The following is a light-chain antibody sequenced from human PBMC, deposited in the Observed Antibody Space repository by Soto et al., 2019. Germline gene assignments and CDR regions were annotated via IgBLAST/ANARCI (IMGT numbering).Light chain of an antibody. CDR2: GAS. CDR3: QQLFMYPPT. J-gene: IGKJ3*01. Sequence: IQLTQSPSSLYASVGDRVTITCRASQGIINYLAWYQQKPGKSTKLLIYGASTLQSGVPSRFGGSGSGTDFTLTVSSLQPEDFATYYCQQLFMYPPTFGPGTKVDIK. CDR1: QGIINY. V-gene: IGKV1-9*01.